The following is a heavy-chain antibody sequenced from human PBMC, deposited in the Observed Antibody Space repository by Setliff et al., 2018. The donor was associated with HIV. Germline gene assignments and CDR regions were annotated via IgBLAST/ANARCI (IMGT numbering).Heavy chain of an antibody. V-gene: IGHV4-4*07. CDR1: GVSISNYY. CDR3: AGHLYYSGSGIWAGLDS. J-gene: IGHJ4*02. CDR2: IYTSGNT. D-gene: IGHD3-10*01. Sequence: PSETLSLTCTVSGVSISNYYWSWIRQPAGKGLEWIGRIYTSGNTNYNPSLKSRVTMSVDTSKKQFSLKLTSVTAADTAVYYCAGHLYYSGSGIWAGLDSWGQGTLVTVSS.